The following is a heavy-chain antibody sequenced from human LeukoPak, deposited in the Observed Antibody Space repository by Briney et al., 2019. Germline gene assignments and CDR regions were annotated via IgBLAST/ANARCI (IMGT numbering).Heavy chain of an antibody. V-gene: IGHV3-72*01. D-gene: IGHD4-23*01. J-gene: IGHJ4*02. CDR1: GFSVSSNY. CDR3: TRWRSGTSD. Sequence: GGSLRLSCAASGFSVSSNYMTWVRQAPGKGLEWVGHTRNKANNYATEYAASVKGGFTISRDDSRNSVYLQMNSLKTEDTAVYYCTRWRSGTSDWGQGTLVTVSS. CDR2: TRNKANNYAT.